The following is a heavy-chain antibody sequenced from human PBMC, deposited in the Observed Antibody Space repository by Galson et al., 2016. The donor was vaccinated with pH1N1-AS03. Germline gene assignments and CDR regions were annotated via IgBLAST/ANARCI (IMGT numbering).Heavy chain of an antibody. V-gene: IGHV3-23*01. CDR3: VAGGSGTDLFDV. D-gene: IGHD3-10*01. CDR1: GFTFSRSA. CDR2: VNDSGGRT. J-gene: IGHJ3*01. Sequence: SLRLSCAASGFTFSRSAMSWVRHVPGKGLEWVSSVNDSGGRTSYATSVKGRFTVSRGNSKNTLSLEMSSLRVEDTAEYYCVAGGSGTDLFDVWGLETMVIVSS.